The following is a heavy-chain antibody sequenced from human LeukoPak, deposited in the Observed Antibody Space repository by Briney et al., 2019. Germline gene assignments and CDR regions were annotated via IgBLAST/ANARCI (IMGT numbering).Heavy chain of an antibody. CDR2: INPNSGGT. D-gene: IGHD1-26*01. Sequence: GASVKVSCKASGYTFTGYYMHWVRQAPGQGLEWMGWINPNSGGTNYAQKFQGRVTMTRDTSISTAYMELSRLRSDDTAVYYCAGNSGSYAPLFDYWGQGTLVTVSS. CDR1: GYTFTGYY. J-gene: IGHJ4*02. CDR3: AGNSGSYAPLFDY. V-gene: IGHV1-2*02.